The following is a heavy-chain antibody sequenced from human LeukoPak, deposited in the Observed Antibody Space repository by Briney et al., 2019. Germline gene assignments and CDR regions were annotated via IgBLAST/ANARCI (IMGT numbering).Heavy chain of an antibody. D-gene: IGHD6-19*01. J-gene: IGHJ4*02. Sequence: RPGGSLRLSCAASGFTFSSYGMHGVRQAPGKGLEWGAVIWYDGSNKYYADSVKGRFTISRDNSKNTLYLQMNSLRAEDTAVYYCAREYTRYSSGWYYFDYWGQGTLVTVSS. V-gene: IGHV3-33*01. CDR3: AREYTRYSSGWYYFDY. CDR2: IWYDGSNK. CDR1: GFTFSSYG.